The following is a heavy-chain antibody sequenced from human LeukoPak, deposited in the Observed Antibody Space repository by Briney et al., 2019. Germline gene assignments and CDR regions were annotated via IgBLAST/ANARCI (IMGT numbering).Heavy chain of an antibody. CDR3: AGSPPRWGSADY. V-gene: IGHV1-18*01. Sequence: ASVKVSCKASGYTFTSYGISWVRQAPGQGLEWMGWISAYNGNTNYAQKLQGRVTMTADTSTSTAYMELRSLRSDDTAVYYCAGSPPRWGSADYWGQGTLVTVSS. J-gene: IGHJ4*02. D-gene: IGHD2-21*01. CDR1: GYTFTSYG. CDR2: ISAYNGNT.